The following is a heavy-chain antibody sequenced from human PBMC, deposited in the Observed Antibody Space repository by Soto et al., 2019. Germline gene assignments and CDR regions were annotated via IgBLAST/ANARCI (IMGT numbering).Heavy chain of an antibody. D-gene: IGHD4-17*01. CDR2: IIPILGIP. V-gene: IGHV1-69*02. CDR3: ATKDYGDYNNYFWGVFDI. J-gene: IGHJ3*02. Sequence: QVQLVQSGAEVKKPGSSVKVSCKASGGTFSTYTINWVRQAPGQGLEWMGRIIPILGIPNYAQEFQGRVMINAEQSTSTAYMELSSMRSDDTAVYYCATKDYGDYNNYFWGVFDIWGQGTMVTVS. CDR1: GGTFSTYT.